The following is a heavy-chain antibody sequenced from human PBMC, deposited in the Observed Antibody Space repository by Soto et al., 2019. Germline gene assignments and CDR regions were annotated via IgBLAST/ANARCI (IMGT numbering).Heavy chain of an antibody. V-gene: IGHV1-2*04. CDR2: VDPNGGGS. CDR1: GYSFTDYK. D-gene: IGHD4-17*01. CDR3: ATWVDYGDFEGCDF. J-gene: IGHJ4*02. Sequence: ASVKVSCKTSGYSFTDYKLHWVRQAPGQGLEWMGWVDPNGGGSNSAQKFQGSVTMTWDTSITTAYLDLTRLTTNDTATYFCATWVDYGDFEGCDFWGQGTLVTVSS.